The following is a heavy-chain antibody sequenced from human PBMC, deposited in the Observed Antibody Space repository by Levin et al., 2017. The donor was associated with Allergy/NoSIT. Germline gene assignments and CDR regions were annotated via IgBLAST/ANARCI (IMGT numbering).Heavy chain of an antibody. V-gene: IGHV3-7*01. Sequence: GGSLRLSCAASEYTFNNYWMTWVRQAPGKGLEWVANINQDGSEKYYVDSVKGRFTISRDNAKNSLYLQMNSLRAEDTAVYYCARASGRGSTFDYWGQGTLVTVSS. CDR2: INQDGSEK. CDR3: ARASGRGSTFDY. D-gene: IGHD3-10*01. CDR1: EYTFNNYW. J-gene: IGHJ4*02.